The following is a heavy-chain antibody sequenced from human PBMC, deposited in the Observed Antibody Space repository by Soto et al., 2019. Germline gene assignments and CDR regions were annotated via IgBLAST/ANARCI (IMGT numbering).Heavy chain of an antibody. CDR1: GGTLSDHG. CDR2: TIPVFNTA. J-gene: IGHJ3*02. D-gene: IGHD3-10*01. V-gene: IGHV1-69*06. CDR3: ARGVYGSGNYYTGPSAFDI. Sequence: QVQLEQSGAEVKKPGSSVKISCKASGGTLSDHGVSWLRQAPGQGLEWVGGTIPVFNTAKYAPKFQGRVTIAADKYTNIAYMELSSLRSDDTAFYYCARGVYGSGNYYTGPSAFDIWGQGTVVIVSS.